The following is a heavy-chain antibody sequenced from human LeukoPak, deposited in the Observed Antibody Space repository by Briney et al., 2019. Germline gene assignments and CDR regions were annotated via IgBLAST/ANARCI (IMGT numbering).Heavy chain of an antibody. Sequence: SETLSLTCAVYGGSFSGYYWSWIRQPPGKGLEWIGEINHSGSTNYNPSLKSRVTISVDTSKNQFSLKLSSVTAADTAVYYCARGVATEFWGQGTLVTVSS. CDR1: GGSFSGYY. V-gene: IGHV4-34*01. J-gene: IGHJ4*02. CDR3: ARGVATEF. CDR2: INHSGST. D-gene: IGHD5-12*01.